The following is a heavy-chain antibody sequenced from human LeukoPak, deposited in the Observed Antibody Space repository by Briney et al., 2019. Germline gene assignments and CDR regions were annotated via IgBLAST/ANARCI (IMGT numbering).Heavy chain of an antibody. D-gene: IGHD3-22*01. CDR1: GGSISSYY. CDR3: VSSTGYYDSSGYYYRDAFDI. CDR2: INTSGST. J-gene: IGHJ3*02. V-gene: IGHV4-4*07. Sequence: SETLSPTCTVSGGSISSYYWSWIRQPAGKGLEWIGRINTSGSTNYNASLKSRVTMSVDTSKNQFSLKLSSVTAADTAVYYCVSSTGYYDSSGYYYRDAFDIWGQGTMVTVSS.